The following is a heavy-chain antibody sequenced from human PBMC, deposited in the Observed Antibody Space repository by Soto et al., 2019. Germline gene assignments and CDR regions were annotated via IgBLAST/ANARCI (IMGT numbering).Heavy chain of an antibody. V-gene: IGHV3-23*01. J-gene: IGHJ4*01. CDR3: AKANNYDFWKGYFPSFDY. CDR1: GFTFSSYA. CDR2: INKNGDNI. Sequence: PVGSLRLSCAASGFTFSSYAMTWVRQAPGEGLEWVSIINKNGDNIYYADSVKGRFTISRDNSKNTLYLHMNSLRAEDTAIYYCAKANNYDFWKGYFPSFDYWGRGTLVTVSS. D-gene: IGHD3-3*01.